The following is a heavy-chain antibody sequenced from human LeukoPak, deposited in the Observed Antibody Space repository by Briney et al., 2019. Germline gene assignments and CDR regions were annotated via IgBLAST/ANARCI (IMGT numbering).Heavy chain of an antibody. CDR3: ARDLAYCGGDCYDYYYYYMDV. CDR2: INPNSGGT. Sequence: GASVKVSCKASGYTFTNYDINWVRQATGQGLEWMGWINPNSGGTNYAQKFQGRVTMTRDTSISTAYMELSRLRSDDTAVYYCARDLAYCGGDCYDYYYYYMDVWGKGTTVTVSS. V-gene: IGHV1-2*02. J-gene: IGHJ6*03. D-gene: IGHD2-21*01. CDR1: GYTFTNYD.